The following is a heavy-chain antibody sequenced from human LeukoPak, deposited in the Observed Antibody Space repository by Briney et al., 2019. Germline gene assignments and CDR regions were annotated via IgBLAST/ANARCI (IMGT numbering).Heavy chain of an antibody. V-gene: IGHV3-30*04. Sequence: PGRSLRLSCAASGFTFSSYAMHWVRQAPGKGLEWVAVISYDGSNKYYADSVKGRFTISRDNSKNTLYLQMNSLRAEDTAVYYCARGNDILTGYGRSYWGQGTLVTVSS. J-gene: IGHJ4*02. D-gene: IGHD3-9*01. CDR2: ISYDGSNK. CDR1: GFTFSSYA. CDR3: ARGNDILTGYGRSY.